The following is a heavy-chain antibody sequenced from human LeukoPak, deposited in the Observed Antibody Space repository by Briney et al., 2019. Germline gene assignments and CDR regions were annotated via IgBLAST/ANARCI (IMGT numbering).Heavy chain of an antibody. Sequence: GRSLRLSCVASGFTFSNYAIHWVRQAPGKGLEWVAIISYDGSNKYYADSVKGRFTISRDNSKNTVFLQMNSLRADDTAVYYCARDPSGGGFGELLWPYFQHWARAPWSPSPQ. CDR1: GFTFSNYA. J-gene: IGHJ1*01. D-gene: IGHD3-10*01. CDR2: ISYDGSNK. V-gene: IGHV3-30*04. CDR3: ARDPSGGGFGELLWPYFQH.